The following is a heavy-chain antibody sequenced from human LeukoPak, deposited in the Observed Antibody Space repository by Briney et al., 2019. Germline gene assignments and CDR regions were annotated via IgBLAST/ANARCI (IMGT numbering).Heavy chain of an antibody. Sequence: SQTLSLTCTVSGGSISNYYWSWIRQPAGKGLEWIGRIYTSGTTHYNPSLKSRVTMSVDTSKNQFSLNLSSVTAADTAVYCCARDSNWFDPWGQGTLVTVSS. J-gene: IGHJ5*02. CDR1: GGSISNYY. CDR2: IYTSGTT. V-gene: IGHV4-4*07. CDR3: ARDSNWFDP.